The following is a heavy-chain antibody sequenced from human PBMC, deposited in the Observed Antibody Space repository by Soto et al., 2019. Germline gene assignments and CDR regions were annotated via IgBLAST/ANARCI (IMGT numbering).Heavy chain of an antibody. CDR2: IYYSGST. D-gene: IGHD3-10*01. Sequence: SETLSLTCTVSGGSISSGDYYWSWIRQPPGKGLEWIGYIYYSGSTYYNPSLKSRVTISVDTSKNQFSLKLSSVTAADTAVYYCARRPSYGSGRYYYYMDVWGKGTTVTVSS. V-gene: IGHV4-30-4*01. CDR3: ARRPSYGSGRYYYYMDV. CDR1: GGSISSGDYY. J-gene: IGHJ6*03.